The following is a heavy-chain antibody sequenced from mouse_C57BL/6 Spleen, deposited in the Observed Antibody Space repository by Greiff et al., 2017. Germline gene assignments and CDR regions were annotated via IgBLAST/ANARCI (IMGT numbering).Heavy chain of an antibody. CDR1: GYAFSSYW. J-gene: IGHJ4*01. Sequence: VQLQQSGAELVKPGASVKISCKASGYAFSSYWMNWVKQRPGKGLEWIGQIYPGDGDTNYNGKFKGKATLTADKSSSTAYMQLSSLTSEDSAVYFCARSGIYYGNYNYAMDDWGQGTSVTVSS. CDR2: IYPGDGDT. D-gene: IGHD2-1*01. V-gene: IGHV1-80*01. CDR3: ARSGIYYGNYNYAMDD.